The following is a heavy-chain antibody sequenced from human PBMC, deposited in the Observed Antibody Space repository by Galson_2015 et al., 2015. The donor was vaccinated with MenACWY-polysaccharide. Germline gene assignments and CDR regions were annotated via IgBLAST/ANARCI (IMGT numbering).Heavy chain of an antibody. CDR1: GFIFSDYW. V-gene: IGHV3-74*01. Sequence: SLRLSCAASGFIFSDYWMLWVRQAPGKGLVWVSHINTDGSVTNYADSVKGRFTISRDNAKNRLLLQMNSLSVDDTAVYYCAKDVRTIAVTGRFFGMDVWGQGTTVTVSS. J-gene: IGHJ6*02. D-gene: IGHD6-19*01. CDR3: AKDVRTIAVTGRFFGMDV. CDR2: INTDGSVT.